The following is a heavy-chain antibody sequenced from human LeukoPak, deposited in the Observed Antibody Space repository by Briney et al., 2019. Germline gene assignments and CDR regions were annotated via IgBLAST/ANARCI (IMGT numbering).Heavy chain of an antibody. CDR2: INRCSNYI. CDR1: GFTFSSYS. CDR3: ARDHRYYYDSSGYYGYWFDP. V-gene: IGHV3-21*01. J-gene: IGHJ5*02. D-gene: IGHD3-22*01. Sequence: GGSLRLSCAASGFTFSSYSMNWVRQAPGKGLEWVSSINRCSNYIYYADSVKGLFTISRDNAKNSLYLQMNSLRAEDTAVYYCARDHRYYYDSSGYYGYWFDPWGQGTLVTVSS.